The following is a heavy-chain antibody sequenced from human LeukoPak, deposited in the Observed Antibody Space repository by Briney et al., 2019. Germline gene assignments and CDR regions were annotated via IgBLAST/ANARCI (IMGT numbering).Heavy chain of an antibody. CDR1: GFTFDDYG. V-gene: IGHV3-20*04. CDR2: INWNGGST. J-gene: IGHJ4*02. CDR3: AKDLYYYDSSGYYEFYFDY. D-gene: IGHD3-22*01. Sequence: PGGSLRLSCAASGFTFDDYGMSWVRQAPGKGLEWVSGINWNGGSTGYADSVKGRFTISRDNSKNTLYLQMNSLRAEDTAVYYCAKDLYYYDSSGYYEFYFDYWGQGTLVTVSS.